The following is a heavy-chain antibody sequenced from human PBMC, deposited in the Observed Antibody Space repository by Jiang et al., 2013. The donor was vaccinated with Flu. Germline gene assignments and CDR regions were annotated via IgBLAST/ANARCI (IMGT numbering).Heavy chain of an antibody. D-gene: IGHD6-19*01. V-gene: IGHV4-31*03. Sequence: SLTCTVSGDPITNGLYFWTWIRQHQGRPGVDWFAYYNGNTHHNPSLASRISISLDTSKNQFSLRLSSVTAADTAVYYCARVPGLRSGWPKGGMDFWGQGTLVTVSS. J-gene: IGHJ4*02. CDR1: GDPITNGLYF. CDR2: YYNGNT. CDR3: ARVPGLRSGWPKGGMDF.